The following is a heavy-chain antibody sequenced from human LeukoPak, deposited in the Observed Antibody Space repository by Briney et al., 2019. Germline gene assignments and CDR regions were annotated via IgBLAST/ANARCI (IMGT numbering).Heavy chain of an antibody. Sequence: GALRLSCAASGFTFIDYAMNWVRQAPGKGLEWVSSISSGGSYISYADSVKGRFTVSRDNAKDSLFLQMRSLRDEDTAVYYCARGPALYCTSSSCLDGVDWGQGTLVSVSS. CDR3: ARGPALYCTSSSCLDGVD. CDR1: GFTFIDYA. J-gene: IGHJ4*02. V-gene: IGHV3-21*01. D-gene: IGHD2-2*01. CDR2: ISSGGSYI.